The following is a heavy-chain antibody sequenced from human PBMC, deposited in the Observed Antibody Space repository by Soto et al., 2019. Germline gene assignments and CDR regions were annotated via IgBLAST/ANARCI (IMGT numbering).Heavy chain of an antibody. V-gene: IGHV3-23*01. Sequence: ELQLLESGGGLVQPGGSLRLSCAASGFTFSSYAMSWVRQPPGKGLEWVSGISGSGTSTYDADSVKGRFTISRDTSKNTLDLQMNSLRVEDTAVYYCAKDSSVELRGTFDIWGQGTMVTVSS. CDR3: AKDSSVELRGTFDI. D-gene: IGHD1-7*01. CDR1: GFTFSSYA. J-gene: IGHJ3*02. CDR2: ISGSGTST.